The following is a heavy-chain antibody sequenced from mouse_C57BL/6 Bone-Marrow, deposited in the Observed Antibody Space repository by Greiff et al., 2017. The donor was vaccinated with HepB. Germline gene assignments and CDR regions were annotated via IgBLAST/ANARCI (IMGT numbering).Heavy chain of an antibody. CDR2: IYPGSGST. D-gene: IGHD1-1*01. CDR1: GYTFTSYW. V-gene: IGHV1-55*01. CDR3: ARRSYGSSYVDY. J-gene: IGHJ2*01. Sequence: VQLQQPGAELVKPGASVKMSCKASGYTFTSYWITWVKQRPGQGLEWIGDIYPGSGSTNYNEKFKSKATLTVDTSSSTAYMQLSSLKSEDSAVYYCARRSYGSSYVDYWGQGTTLTVSS.